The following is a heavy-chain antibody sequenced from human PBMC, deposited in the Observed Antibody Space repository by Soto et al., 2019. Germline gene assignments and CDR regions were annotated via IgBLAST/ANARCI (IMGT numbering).Heavy chain of an antibody. Sequence: ASGKVSCKASGYTFTGYYMHWVRQAPGQGLEWMGWINPNSGGTNYAQKFQGRVTMTRDTSISTAYMELSRLRSDDTAVYYCARDENSNYAPPVNFDYWGQVTPVTVSS. J-gene: IGHJ4*02. CDR3: ARDENSNYAPPVNFDY. V-gene: IGHV1-2*02. CDR2: INPNSGGT. D-gene: IGHD1-7*01. CDR1: GYTFTGYY.